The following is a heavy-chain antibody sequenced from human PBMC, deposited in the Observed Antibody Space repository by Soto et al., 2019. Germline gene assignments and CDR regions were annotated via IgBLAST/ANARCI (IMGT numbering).Heavy chain of an antibody. Sequence: SETLSLTCNVSGDSIRSSKYYWGWIRQPPGKGLEWIGTIYYSGSIYYNPYLKSRVTISIDTSKNHFSLKLSSVTAADTAVYYCAKGSGSSAYSPFDYWGQGTLVTVSS. V-gene: IGHV4-39*02. CDR3: AKGSGSSAYSPFDY. J-gene: IGHJ4*02. D-gene: IGHD3-16*01. CDR2: IYYSGSI. CDR1: GDSIRSSKYY.